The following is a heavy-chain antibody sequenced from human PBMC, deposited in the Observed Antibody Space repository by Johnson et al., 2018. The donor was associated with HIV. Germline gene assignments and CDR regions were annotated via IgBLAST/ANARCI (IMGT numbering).Heavy chain of an antibody. J-gene: IGHJ3*02. CDR3: ARGGNEIDAFDI. D-gene: IGHD1-1*01. CDR1: GFTFSSYA. V-gene: IGHV3-30*04. Sequence: QVQLVESGGGVVQPGRSLRLSCAASGFTFSSYAMHWVRQAPGKGLEWVAVISYDGSNKYYADSVKGRFTISRDNSKNTLYLQMNSLRAEDTAVYYCARGGNEIDAFDIWGQGTMVTVSS. CDR2: ISYDGSNK.